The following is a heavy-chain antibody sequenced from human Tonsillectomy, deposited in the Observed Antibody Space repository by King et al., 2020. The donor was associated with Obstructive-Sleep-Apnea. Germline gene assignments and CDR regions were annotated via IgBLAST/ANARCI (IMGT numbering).Heavy chain of an antibody. Sequence: VNLVESGGGVVQPGKSLRLSCAASGFTFRNYAIHWVRQAPGKGLEWVAVISYDGSNKYYADSVKGRFTLSRDNSKKTMYLQMNRLRVEDTGVYYCAGAEDYYGSGSKYYYGMDVWGQGTTVTVSS. V-gene: IGHV3-30-3*01. J-gene: IGHJ6*02. D-gene: IGHD3-10*01. CDR3: AGAEDYYGSGSKYYYGMDV. CDR2: ISYDGSNK. CDR1: GFTFRNYA.